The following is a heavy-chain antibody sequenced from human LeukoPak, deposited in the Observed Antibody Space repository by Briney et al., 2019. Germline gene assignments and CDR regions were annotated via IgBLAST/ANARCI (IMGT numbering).Heavy chain of an antibody. CDR1: GFTFSSYE. V-gene: IGHV3-23*01. D-gene: IGHD6-13*01. CDR2: ISGSGGST. J-gene: IGHJ4*02. CDR3: AKDSPYSSSWPFDY. Sequence: RAGRSLRLSCAASGFTFSSYEMSWVRQAPGKGLEWVSAISGSGGSTYYADSVKGRFTISRDNSKNTLYLQMNSLRAEDTAVYYCAKDSPYSSSWPFDYWGQGTLVTVSS.